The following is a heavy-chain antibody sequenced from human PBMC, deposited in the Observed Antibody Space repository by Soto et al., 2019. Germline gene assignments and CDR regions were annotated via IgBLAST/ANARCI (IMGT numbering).Heavy chain of an antibody. CDR1: GGSFSDYY. J-gene: IGHJ5*02. Sequence: PSETLSLTCAVYGGSFSDYYWSWIRQPPGKGLEWIGEINHSGSTNYNPSLKSRVTISVDTSKNQFFLKLSSVTAADTAVYYCARSWGYGPGNWFDPWGQGTLVTVSS. D-gene: IGHD7-27*01. CDR2: INHSGST. V-gene: IGHV4-34*01. CDR3: ARSWGYGPGNWFDP.